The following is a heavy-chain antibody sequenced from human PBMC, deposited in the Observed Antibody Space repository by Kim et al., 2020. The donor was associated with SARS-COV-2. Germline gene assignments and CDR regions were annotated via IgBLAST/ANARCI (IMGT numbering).Heavy chain of an antibody. CDR2: IGVYSGNT. CDR3: TRDEGSSWYLGAFEI. Sequence: ASVKVSCKASDYTFINYGISWVRQAPGQGLEWIGWIGVYSGNTAYAQKFRGRVTMTTDTSTSTAYMDLRSLRSDDTAVYYCTRDEGSSWYLGAFEIWGQGTMVTVSS. V-gene: IGHV1-18*01. CDR1: DYTFINYG. J-gene: IGHJ3*02. D-gene: IGHD6-13*01.